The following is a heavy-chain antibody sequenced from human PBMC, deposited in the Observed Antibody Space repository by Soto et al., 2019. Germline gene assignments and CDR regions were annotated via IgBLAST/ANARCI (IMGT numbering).Heavy chain of an antibody. J-gene: IGHJ3*02. CDR3: AHAVGSGYYDDAFDI. Sequence: QVTLKESGPTLVKPTQTLTLTCTFSGVSLTTNGAGVGWIRQPPGKALEGLALIYWVDDKRSSPSLKSRLTTATDTSKNQVVLIMTNMYPADTATYYCAHAVGSGYYDDAFDIWGQGTMVTVSS. D-gene: IGHD3-22*01. V-gene: IGHV2-5*02. CDR2: IYWVDDK. CDR1: GVSLTTNGAG.